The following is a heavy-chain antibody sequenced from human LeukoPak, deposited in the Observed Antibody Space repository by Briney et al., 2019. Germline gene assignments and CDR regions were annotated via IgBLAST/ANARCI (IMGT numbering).Heavy chain of an antibody. D-gene: IGHD3-22*01. CDR3: ARVPRPYYYDSSGSYMDV. CDR1: GGSISSYY. Sequence: SETLSLTCTVSGGSISSYYWSWIRQPAGKGLEWIGRIYTSGSTNYNPSLKSRVTMSVDTSKNQFSLKLSSVTAADTAVYYCARVPRPYYYDSSGSYMDVWGKGTTVTVSS. V-gene: IGHV4-4*07. J-gene: IGHJ6*03. CDR2: IYTSGST.